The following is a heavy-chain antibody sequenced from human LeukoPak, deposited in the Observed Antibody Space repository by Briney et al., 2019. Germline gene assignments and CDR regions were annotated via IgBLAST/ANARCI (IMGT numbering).Heavy chain of an antibody. J-gene: IGHJ4*02. D-gene: IGHD3-22*01. CDR3: ARALTYYYDSSGYYDY. CDR2: IYYSGST. Sequence: PSETLSLTCTVSGGSISSSSYYWGWIRQPPGKGLEWIGSIYYSGSTYYNPSLKSRVTMSVDTSKNQFSLKLSSVTAADTAVYYCARALTYYYDSSGYYDYWGQGTLVTVSS. CDR1: GGSISSSSYY. V-gene: IGHV4-39*07.